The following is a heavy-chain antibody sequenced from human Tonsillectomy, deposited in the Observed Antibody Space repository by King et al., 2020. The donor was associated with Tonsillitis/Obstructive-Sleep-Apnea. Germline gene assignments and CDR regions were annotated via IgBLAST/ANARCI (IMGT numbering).Heavy chain of an antibody. CDR3: AREVYDCGGGSCHNWFDP. V-gene: IGHV1-18*01. D-gene: IGHD2-15*01. CDR1: GYTFTRYG. CDR2: ISSHSGNT. Sequence: QLVQSGAEVKKPGASVKVSCKASGYTFTRYGISWVRQAPGQGLEWMGSISSHSGNTNYAQKHQDRVTMTTDTSTSTAYMQLKSLRSDDTAVYYCAREVYDCGGGSCHNWFDPWGQGALVTVSS. J-gene: IGHJ5*02.